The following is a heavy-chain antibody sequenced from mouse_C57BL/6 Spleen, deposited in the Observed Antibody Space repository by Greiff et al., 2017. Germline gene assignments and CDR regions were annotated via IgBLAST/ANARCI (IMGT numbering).Heavy chain of an antibody. Sequence: EVHLVESGGGLVKPGGSLKLSCAASGFTFSSYAMSWVRQTPEKRLEWVATISDGGSYTYYPDNVKGRFTISRDNAKNNLYLQMSHLKSEDTAMYYCAREEDGYFFDYWGQGTTLTVSS. CDR3: AREEDGYFFDY. V-gene: IGHV5-4*01. CDR1: GFTFSSYA. J-gene: IGHJ2*01. CDR2: ISDGGSYT. D-gene: IGHD2-3*01.